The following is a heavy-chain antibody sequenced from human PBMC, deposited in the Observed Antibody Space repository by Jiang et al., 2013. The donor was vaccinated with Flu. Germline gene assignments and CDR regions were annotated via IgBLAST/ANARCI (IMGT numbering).Heavy chain of an antibody. Sequence: SGAEVKKPGASVKVSCKVSGYTLTELSTHWVRQAPGKGLEWMGGFDPEDGETIYAQKFQGRVTMTEDTSTDTAYMELSSLRSEDTAVYYCATVSLGWSIAARHEGYWGQGTLVTVSS. CDR2: FDPEDGET. V-gene: IGHV1-24*01. CDR3: ATVSLGWSIAARHEGY. D-gene: IGHD6-6*01. CDR1: GYTLTELS. J-gene: IGHJ4*02.